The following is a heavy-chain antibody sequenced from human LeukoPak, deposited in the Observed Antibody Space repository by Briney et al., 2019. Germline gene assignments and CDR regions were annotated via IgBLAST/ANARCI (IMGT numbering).Heavy chain of an antibody. V-gene: IGHV3-48*04. J-gene: IGHJ5*02. CDR2: IVGSNSTM. Sequence: PGGSLRLSCAASGFTFSSYSMNWDRQAPGKGLEWVSYIVGSNSTMHYADSVKGRFTISRDNAKNSLYLQMNSLRAEDTAVYYCAREFGSVDLWGQGTLVTVSS. CDR3: AREFGSVDL. D-gene: IGHD2-15*01. CDR1: GFTFSSYS.